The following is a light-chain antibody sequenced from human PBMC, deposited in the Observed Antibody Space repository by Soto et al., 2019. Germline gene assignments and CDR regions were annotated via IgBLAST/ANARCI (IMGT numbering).Light chain of an antibody. Sequence: DIQMTQSPSTLSASVGDRVTITCRASQSISSWLAWYQQKPGKAPNLLIYKASSLESGVPSRFSGSGSGTDFTLTSSTLQPDDFATYYCQQYNSYPITFGQGTRLEIK. V-gene: IGKV1-5*03. CDR2: KAS. J-gene: IGKJ5*01. CDR3: QQYNSYPIT. CDR1: QSISSW.